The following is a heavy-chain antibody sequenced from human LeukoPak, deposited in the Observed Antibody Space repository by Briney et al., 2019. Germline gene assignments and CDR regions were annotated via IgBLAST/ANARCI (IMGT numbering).Heavy chain of an antibody. Sequence: GGSLRLSCAASGLTFSNHAMTWVRQAPGKGLEWVSTISGLGDEVYYVDSVKGRFTISRDNSMNTLYLQMNSLRGEDTALYYCAKGGRLQMTDYWGQGTLVTVSS. J-gene: IGHJ4*02. D-gene: IGHD2-15*01. CDR2: ISGLGDEV. V-gene: IGHV3-23*01. CDR3: AKGGRLQMTDY. CDR1: GLTFSNHA.